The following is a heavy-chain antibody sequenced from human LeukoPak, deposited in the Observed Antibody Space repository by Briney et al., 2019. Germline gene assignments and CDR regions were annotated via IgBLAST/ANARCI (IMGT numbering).Heavy chain of an antibody. V-gene: IGHV3-53*01. CDR3: AREVHSSGWPDRGGLDY. Sequence: GGSLRLSCAASGFSVRSNYMSWVRQAPGKGLEWVSVIYSAGTTYYADSVKGRFTISRDNSENSLYLQMNSLRVEDTAVYYCAREVHSSGWPDRGGLDYWGQGTLVTVSS. CDR2: IYSAGTT. J-gene: IGHJ4*02. D-gene: IGHD6-19*01. CDR1: GFSVRSNY.